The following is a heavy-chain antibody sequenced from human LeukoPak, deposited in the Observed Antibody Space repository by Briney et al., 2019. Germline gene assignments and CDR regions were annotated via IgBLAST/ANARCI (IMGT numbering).Heavy chain of an antibody. CDR3: ARYRPDLNYYGMDV. J-gene: IGHJ6*02. CDR1: GYTFTGYY. CDR2: INPNSGGT. V-gene: IGHV1-2*06. D-gene: IGHD1-14*01. Sequence: ASVKVSCKASGYTFTGYYMHWVRQAPGQGLEWMGRINPNSGGTNYAQKLQGRVTMTRDTSISTAYMELSRLRSDDTAVYYCARYRPDLNYYGMDVWGQGTTVTVSS.